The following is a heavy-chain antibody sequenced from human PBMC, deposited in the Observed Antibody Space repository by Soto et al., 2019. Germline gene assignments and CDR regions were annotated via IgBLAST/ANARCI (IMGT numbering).Heavy chain of an antibody. Sequence: ASVKVSCKASGYSFTDYHIHWVRQAPGQGLEWLGRINPKSGGTSTAQKFQGWVTMTRDRSISTVYMELTRLRSDDTAVYFCARGHSTDCSNGVCTFFYNHEMDVWGQGTTVTVSS. J-gene: IGHJ6*02. CDR1: GYSFTDYH. D-gene: IGHD2-8*01. CDR3: ARGHSTDCSNGVCTFFYNHEMDV. CDR2: INPKSGGT. V-gene: IGHV1-2*04.